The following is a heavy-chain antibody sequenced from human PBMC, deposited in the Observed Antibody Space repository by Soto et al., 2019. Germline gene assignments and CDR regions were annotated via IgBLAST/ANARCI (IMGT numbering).Heavy chain of an antibody. CDR1: GFTFSSYE. D-gene: IGHD2-2*03. CDR2: ISSPGSTI. CDR3: ARHNDGSSGMDV. Sequence: PGGSLRLSCAASGFTFSSYEMNWVRQAPGKGLEWVSYISSPGSTIFYVDSVKGRFTFSRDNAKNSLYLQMNSLRAEDTAVYYCARHNDGSSGMDVWGQGTTVTVSS. V-gene: IGHV3-48*03. J-gene: IGHJ6*02.